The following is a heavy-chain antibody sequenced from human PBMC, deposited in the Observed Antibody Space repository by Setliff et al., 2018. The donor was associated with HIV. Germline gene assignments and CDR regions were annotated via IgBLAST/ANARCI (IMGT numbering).Heavy chain of an antibody. V-gene: IGHV4-59*04. Sequence: PSETLSLTCTVSGGSISSYYWNWIRQQPGKGLEWIGYSYYSGSTYYNPSLKRRVTISVDTSKIQFSLRLTSVTAADTAVYYCARISRAGDFDYWGQGTMVTVSS. CDR3: ARISRAGDFDY. J-gene: IGHJ4*02. CDR1: GGSISSYY. CDR2: SYYSGST. D-gene: IGHD3-10*01.